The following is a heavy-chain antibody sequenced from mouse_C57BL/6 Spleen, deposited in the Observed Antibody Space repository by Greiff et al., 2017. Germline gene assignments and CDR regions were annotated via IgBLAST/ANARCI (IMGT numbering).Heavy chain of an antibody. CDR3: ARPYGSRGFDY. Sequence: QVQLQQPGAELVMPGASVKLSCKASGYTFTSYWMHWVKQRPGQGLEWIGEIDPSDSYTNYNQKFKGKSTLTVDKSSSTAYMQLSSLTSEDSAVYYCARPYGSRGFDYWGQGTTLTVSS. CDR2: IDPSDSYT. CDR1: GYTFTSYW. J-gene: IGHJ2*01. D-gene: IGHD1-1*01. V-gene: IGHV1-69*01.